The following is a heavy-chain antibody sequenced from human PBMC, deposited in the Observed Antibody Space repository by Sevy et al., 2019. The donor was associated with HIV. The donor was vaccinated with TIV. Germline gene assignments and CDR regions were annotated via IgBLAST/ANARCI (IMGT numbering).Heavy chain of an antibody. D-gene: IGHD1-1*01. Sequence: GSLRLSCTTSGFTFGDYAMNWVRQAPGKGLEWVAFLKSKADGGTVDHAAAVKGRFTISRDDSKSIAYLQMNDLTTEDTGVYYCTRWKGLQSIFDYWGQGALVTVSS. CDR1: GFTFGDYA. V-gene: IGHV3-49*04. CDR3: TRWKGLQSIFDY. J-gene: IGHJ4*02. CDR2: LKSKADGGTV.